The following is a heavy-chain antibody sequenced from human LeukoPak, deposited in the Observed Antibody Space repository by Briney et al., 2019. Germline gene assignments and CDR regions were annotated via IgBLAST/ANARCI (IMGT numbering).Heavy chain of an antibody. CDR1: GFTFSSYS. V-gene: IGHV3-21*01. Sequence: PGGSLRLSCAASGFTFSSYSMNWVRQAPGKGLEWVSSISSSSSYIYYADSVKGRFTISRDNAKNSLYLQMNSLRAEDTAVYYCARDLNWLRSVSDDWFDPWGQGTLVTVSS. J-gene: IGHJ5*02. CDR2: ISSSSSYI. CDR3: ARDLNWLRSVSDDWFDP. D-gene: IGHD5-12*01.